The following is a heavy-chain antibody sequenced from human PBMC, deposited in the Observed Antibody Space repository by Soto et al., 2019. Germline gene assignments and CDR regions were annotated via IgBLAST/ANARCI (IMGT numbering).Heavy chain of an antibody. CDR1: GFSFSSYA. D-gene: IGHD5-12*01. CDR2: ISPTGVST. Sequence: EVQLLESGGGLVQPGGSLRLSCAASGFSFSSYAINWVRQAPGKGLEWVSLISPTGVSTYYADSEKGRFTISRDNSKITLNLQMNTLTAEDTAVYYCANLGGGWATGQRPFDFWGQGTVVTVSS. V-gene: IGHV3-23*01. J-gene: IGHJ3*01. CDR3: ANLGGGWATGQRPFDF.